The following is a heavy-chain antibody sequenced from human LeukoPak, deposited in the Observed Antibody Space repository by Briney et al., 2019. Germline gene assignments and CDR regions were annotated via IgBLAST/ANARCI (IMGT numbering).Heavy chain of an antibody. V-gene: IGHV1-8*01. D-gene: IGHD3-3*01. CDR3: ARDDREWLSFYYYYYMDV. CDR1: GYTFTSYD. CDR2: MNPNSGNT. Sequence: GTSVKVSCKASGYTFTSYDINWVRQATGQGLEWMGWMNPNSGNTGYAQKFRGRVTMTRNTSISTAYMELSSLRSEDTAVYYCARDDREWLSFYYYYYMDVWGKGTTVTVSS. J-gene: IGHJ6*03.